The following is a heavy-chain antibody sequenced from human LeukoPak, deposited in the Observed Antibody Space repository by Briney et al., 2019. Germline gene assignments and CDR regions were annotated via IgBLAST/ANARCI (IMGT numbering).Heavy chain of an antibody. D-gene: IGHD3-10*01. V-gene: IGHV1-2*04. CDR3: ARDSTYYYGSGSYYGGVY. J-gene: IGHJ4*02. CDR1: GYTFTGYY. CDR2: INPNSGGT. Sequence: ASVKVSCKASGYTFTGYYMHWVRQAPGQGLEWMGWINPNSGGTNYAQKFQGWVTMTRDTSISTAYMELRSLRSDDTAVYYCARDSTYYYGSGSYYGGVYWGQGTLVTVSS.